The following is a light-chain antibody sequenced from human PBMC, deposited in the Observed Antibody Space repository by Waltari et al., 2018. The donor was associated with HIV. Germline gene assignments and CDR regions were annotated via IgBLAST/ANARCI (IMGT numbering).Light chain of an antibody. Sequence: SYVLTQPPSVSVAPGQTARITCGGNNIGSKSVHWYQQKPGQAPVLGVYDDSDRPSGIPERFSGSNSGNMATLTISRVEAGDEADYCCQVWDSSSDHPGVFGGGTKLTVL. J-gene: IGLJ2*01. CDR1: NIGSKS. V-gene: IGLV3-21*02. CDR3: QVWDSSSDHPGV. CDR2: DDS.